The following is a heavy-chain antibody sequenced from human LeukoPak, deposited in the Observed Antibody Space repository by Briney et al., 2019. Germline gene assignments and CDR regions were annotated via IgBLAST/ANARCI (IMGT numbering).Heavy chain of an antibody. Sequence: PSETLSLTCTVSGGSISSYYWSWIRQPPGKGLEWIGHIYYSGSTNYNPSLKSRVTISVDTSKNQFSLKLSSVTAADTAVYYCARLGYSSGDTWGQGTLVTVSS. CDR1: GGSISSYY. D-gene: IGHD6-19*01. V-gene: IGHV4-59*01. J-gene: IGHJ4*02. CDR2: IYYSGST. CDR3: ARLGYSSGDT.